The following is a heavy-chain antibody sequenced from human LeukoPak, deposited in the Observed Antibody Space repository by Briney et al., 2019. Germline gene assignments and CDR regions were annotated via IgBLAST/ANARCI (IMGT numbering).Heavy chain of an antibody. J-gene: IGHJ4*02. CDR2: ISGGGGST. V-gene: IGHV3-43*02. D-gene: IGHD6-19*01. Sequence: GGSLGLSCAAPGFMFHDYAIHWVRQAPGKGLEWVSFISGGGGSTFYADSVKGRFTISRDNSKNSLYLQMNGLRSDDTALYYCARESESSGWYDYWGQGTLVTVSS. CDR3: ARESESSGWYDY. CDR1: GFMFHDYA.